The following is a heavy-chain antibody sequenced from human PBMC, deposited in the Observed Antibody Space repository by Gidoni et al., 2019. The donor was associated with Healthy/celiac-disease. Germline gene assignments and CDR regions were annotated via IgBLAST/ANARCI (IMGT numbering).Heavy chain of an antibody. D-gene: IGHD2-15*01. CDR1: GGSFSGYY. J-gene: IGHJ3*02. V-gene: IGHV4-34*01. CDR2: INHSGST. CDR3: ASGYGGNRTPGDDI. Sequence: QVQLQQWGAGLLKPSEPLSLTCAVYGGSFSGYYWSWIRPPPGKGLECIGEINHSGSTNYNPSLKSRGTIAVDTDKNQFSRKRSSVTAADTAGYYCASGYGGNRTPGDDIWGQGTMVTVSS.